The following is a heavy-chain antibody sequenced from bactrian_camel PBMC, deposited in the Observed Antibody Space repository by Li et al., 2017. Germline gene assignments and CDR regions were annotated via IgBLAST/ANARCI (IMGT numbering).Heavy chain of an antibody. CDR3: VRDNRVSGSWFFEH. CDR2: IYDERNT. D-gene: IGHD2*01. V-gene: IGHV3S10*01. J-gene: IGHJ4*01. CDR1: GFTFSSYY. Sequence: VQLVESGGGLVQPGGSLTLSCAASGFTFSSYYKSWVRQAPGKGLEWVSSIYDERNTYYVDSVKGRFTISRDNAKNTVYLQMNSLKPDDTAVYYCVRDNRVSGSWFFEHWGQGTQVTVS.